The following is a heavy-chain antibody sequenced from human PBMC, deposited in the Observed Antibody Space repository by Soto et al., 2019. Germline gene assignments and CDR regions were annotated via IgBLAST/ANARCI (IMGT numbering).Heavy chain of an antibody. D-gene: IGHD4-17*01. V-gene: IGHV3-66*01. CDR1: GFTVSSNY. Sequence: EVQLVESGGGLVQPGGSLRLSCAASGFTVSSNYMSWVRQAPGKGLEWVSVIYSGGSTYYADSVKGRLTISRDNSKNTLYLQMNGLRAGGTAVYYCAHPSVYGDYYYYYMDVWGKGPTVTVSS. CDR3: AHPSVYGDYYYYYMDV. CDR2: IYSGGST. J-gene: IGHJ6*03.